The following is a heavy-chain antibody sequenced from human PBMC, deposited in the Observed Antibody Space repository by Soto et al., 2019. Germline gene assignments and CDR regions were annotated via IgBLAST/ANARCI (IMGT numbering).Heavy chain of an antibody. D-gene: IGHD2-2*01. Sequence: GGSLRLSCAASGFTFDDYGMSWVRQAPGKGLEWVSGINWNGGSTGYADSVKGRFTISRDNAKNSLYLQMNSLRAEDTALYYCARDGGRGDCSSTSCYDQEGFRYYGMDVWGQGTTVTVSS. J-gene: IGHJ6*02. CDR2: INWNGGST. V-gene: IGHV3-20*04. CDR3: ARDGGRGDCSSTSCYDQEGFRYYGMDV. CDR1: GFTFDDYG.